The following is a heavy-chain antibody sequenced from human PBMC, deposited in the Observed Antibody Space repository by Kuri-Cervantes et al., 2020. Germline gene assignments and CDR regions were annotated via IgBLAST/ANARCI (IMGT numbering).Heavy chain of an antibody. CDR2: IHYSGRT. CDR3: ARRRSSGWFGFDS. V-gene: IGHV4-61*01. CDR1: GDSVSSDTYY. Sequence: SETLSLTCTVSGDSVSSDTYYWSWVRQPPGKRLEWIGYIHYSGRTSYNPSLNSRVTISIDTSKDQFSPKVRSMTAADTAVYYCARRRSSGWFGFDSWGQGALVTVSS. D-gene: IGHD6-19*01. J-gene: IGHJ4*02.